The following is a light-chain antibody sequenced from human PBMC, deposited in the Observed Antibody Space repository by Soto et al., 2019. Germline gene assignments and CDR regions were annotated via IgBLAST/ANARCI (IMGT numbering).Light chain of an antibody. CDR1: QSVSSSY. J-gene: IGKJ4*01. V-gene: IGKV3-20*01. Sequence: EIVLTQSPGTLSLSPGERATLSCRASQSVSSSYLAWYQQKPGQAPRLLIYGASSRATGIPDRFSGSGSGTDFTLTISRLEPADFAVYYCQQYGSSLFTFGGGTKVDIK. CDR3: QQYGSSLFT. CDR2: GAS.